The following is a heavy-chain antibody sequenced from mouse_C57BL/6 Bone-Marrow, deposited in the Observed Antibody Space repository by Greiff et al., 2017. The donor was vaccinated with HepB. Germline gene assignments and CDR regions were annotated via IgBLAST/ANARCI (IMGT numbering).Heavy chain of an antibody. CDR1: GFTFSDYG. CDR3: ARGVRFAY. V-gene: IGHV5-17*01. Sequence: EVHLVESGGGLVKPGGSLKLSCAASGFTFSDYGMHWVRQAPEKGLEWVAYISSGSSTIYYADTVKGRFTISRDNAKNTLFLQMTSLRSEDTAMYYCARGVRFAYWGQGTLVTVSA. D-gene: IGHD5-1*01. J-gene: IGHJ3*01. CDR2: ISSGSSTI.